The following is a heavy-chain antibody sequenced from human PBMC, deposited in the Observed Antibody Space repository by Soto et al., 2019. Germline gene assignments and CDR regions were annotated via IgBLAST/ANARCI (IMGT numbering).Heavy chain of an antibody. CDR3: ARDQGYCSGGSCYNTHNWFDP. V-gene: IGHV6-1*01. CDR1: GDSVSSNSAA. J-gene: IGHJ5*02. D-gene: IGHD2-15*01. CDR2: TYYRSKWYN. Sequence: PSQTLSLTCAISGDSVSSNSAAWNWIRQSPSRGLEWLGRTYYRSKWYNDYAVSVKSRITINPDTSKNQFSLQLNSVTPEDTAVYYCARDQGYCSGGSCYNTHNWFDPWGQGTLVTVS.